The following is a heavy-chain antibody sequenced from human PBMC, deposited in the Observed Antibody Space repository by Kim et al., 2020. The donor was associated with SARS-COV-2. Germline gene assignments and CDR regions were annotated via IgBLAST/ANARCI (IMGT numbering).Heavy chain of an antibody. D-gene: IGHD3-9*01. V-gene: IGHV3-33*05. J-gene: IGHJ6*02. CDR1: GFTFSSYG. CDR3: ARDFSRGDILTGLDYSMDV. Sequence: GGSLRLSCVASGFTFSSYGIHWVRQGPGKGLEWVAVISYDGNYKYYADSVKGRFTISRDSSKNTLYLQMNSLRADDTAIYYCARDFSRGDILTGLDYSMDVWGQGTTVTVSS. CDR2: ISYDGNYK.